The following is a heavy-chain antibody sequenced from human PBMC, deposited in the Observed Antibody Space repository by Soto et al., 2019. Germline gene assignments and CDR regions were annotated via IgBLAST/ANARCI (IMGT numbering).Heavy chain of an antibody. J-gene: IGHJ3*02. CDR2: IIPIFGTA. Sequence: WASVKVSCKASGGTFSSYAISWVRQAPGQGLEWMGGIIPIFGTANYAQKFQGRVTITADESTSTAYMELSSLRSEDTAVYYCARDRRDGYNLNAFDIWGQGTMVTVSS. D-gene: IGHD5-12*01. CDR1: GGTFSSYA. V-gene: IGHV1-69*13. CDR3: ARDRRDGYNLNAFDI.